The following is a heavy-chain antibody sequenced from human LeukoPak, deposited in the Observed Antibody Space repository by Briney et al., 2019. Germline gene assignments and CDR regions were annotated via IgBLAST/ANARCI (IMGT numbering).Heavy chain of an antibody. D-gene: IGHD3-10*01. CDR2: INHSGST. Sequence: PSETLSLTCAVYGGSFSGYYWSWIRQPPGKGLEWIGEINHSGSTNYNPSLKSRVTISVDTSKNQFSLKLNSVTAADTAVYYCAKSNGYGLINIWGQGTMVTVSS. J-gene: IGHJ3*02. CDR3: AKSNGYGLINI. V-gene: IGHV4-34*01. CDR1: GGSFSGYY.